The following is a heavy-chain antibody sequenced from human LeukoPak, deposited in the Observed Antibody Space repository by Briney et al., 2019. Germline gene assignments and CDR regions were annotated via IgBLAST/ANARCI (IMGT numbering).Heavy chain of an antibody. Sequence: GGSLRLSCAASGFTFNEFWMFWVRQVPEKGLMWVSRINGVGTATTYADTVKGRFTISRDNAKKTLYLQMNGLRDEDTAIYYCTRDLRNKGLDPWGQGTLVTVSS. CDR3: TRDLRNKGLDP. CDR2: INGVGTAT. J-gene: IGHJ5*02. D-gene: IGHD2/OR15-2a*01. CDR1: GFTFNEFW. V-gene: IGHV3-74*01.